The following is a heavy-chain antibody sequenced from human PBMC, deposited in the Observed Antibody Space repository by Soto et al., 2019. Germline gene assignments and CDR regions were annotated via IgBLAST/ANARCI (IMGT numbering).Heavy chain of an antibody. D-gene: IGHD2-21*02. CDR2: ISSSSSTI. CDR1: GFTFSSYS. V-gene: IGHV3-48*01. J-gene: IGHJ6*02. CDR3: ATKARVTNYLYYGMDV. Sequence: GGSLRLSCAASGFTFSSYSMNWVRQAPGKGLEWVSYISSSSSTIYYADSVKGRFTISRDNAKDRLSLHMNSLSTEDTGVYYCATKARVTNYLYYGMDVWGQGTTVTVSS.